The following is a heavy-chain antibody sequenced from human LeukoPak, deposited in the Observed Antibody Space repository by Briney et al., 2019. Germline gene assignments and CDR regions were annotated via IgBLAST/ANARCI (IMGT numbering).Heavy chain of an antibody. J-gene: IGHJ4*02. Sequence: SVKVSCKASGGTFSSYAISWVRQAPGQGLEWMGGIIPTFGTANYAQKFQGRVTITTDESTSTAYMELSSLRSEDTAVYYCARDRGSGSYLEVDYWGQGTLVTVSS. D-gene: IGHD1-26*01. V-gene: IGHV1-69*05. CDR3: ARDRGSGSYLEVDY. CDR2: IIPTFGTA. CDR1: GGTFSSYA.